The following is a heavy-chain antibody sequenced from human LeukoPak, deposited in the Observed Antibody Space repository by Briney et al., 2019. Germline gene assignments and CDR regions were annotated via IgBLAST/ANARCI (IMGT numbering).Heavy chain of an antibody. CDR2: ISGSGGST. Sequence: PGGSLRLSCAASGFTFSSHAMSWVRQTPGKGLEWVSTISGSGGSTYYADSVKGRFTISRDNSKNTLYLQMNSLRAEDTAVYYCTKEGTGGNPDYYWGQGTLVTVSS. CDR1: GFTFSSHA. D-gene: IGHD4-23*01. CDR3: TKEGTGGNPDYY. V-gene: IGHV3-23*01. J-gene: IGHJ4*02.